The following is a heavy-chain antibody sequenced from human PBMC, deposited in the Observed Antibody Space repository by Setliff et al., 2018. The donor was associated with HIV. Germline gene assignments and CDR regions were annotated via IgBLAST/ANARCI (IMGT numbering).Heavy chain of an antibody. Sequence: PSETLSLTCTVSGGSVSIYYWSWIRQLPGEGLEWIGRISAGGYTYYNPSLQSRVTMSVDMSKNQFSLKLSSVTAADTAIYYCARDWSGTSYAGDDAFDIWGQGTMVTVSS. J-gene: IGHJ3*02. CDR2: ISAGGYT. D-gene: IGHD3-3*01. V-gene: IGHV4-4*07. CDR1: GGSVSIYY. CDR3: ARDWSGTSYAGDDAFDI.